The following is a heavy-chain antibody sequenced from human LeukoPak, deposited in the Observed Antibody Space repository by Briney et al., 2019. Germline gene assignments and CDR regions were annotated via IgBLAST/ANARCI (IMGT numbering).Heavy chain of an antibody. CDR3: ARGGTAAGFPYH. CDR2: IYYSGST. CDR1: GGSISSYY. Sequence: SETLSLTCTVSGGSISSYYWSWIRQPPGKGLEWIGYIYYSGSTNYNPSLKSRVTISVDTSKNQFSLKLSSVTAADTAVYYCARGGTAAGFPYHWGQGTLVTVSS. D-gene: IGHD6-13*01. V-gene: IGHV4-59*01. J-gene: IGHJ5*02.